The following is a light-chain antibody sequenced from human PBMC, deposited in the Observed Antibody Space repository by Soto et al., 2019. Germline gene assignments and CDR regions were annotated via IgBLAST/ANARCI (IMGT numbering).Light chain of an antibody. Sequence: IVMTQSASTLSVSPGERVPLSWRVSQSVDSNFAWYQQRPGQAPRLLIYGASTRATDVPARFSASGSGTDFTLTISSLQSEDFVVYYCQQYNTWPITFGQGTRLEIK. CDR1: QSVDSN. CDR3: QQYNTWPIT. V-gene: IGKV3-15*01. J-gene: IGKJ5*01. CDR2: GAS.